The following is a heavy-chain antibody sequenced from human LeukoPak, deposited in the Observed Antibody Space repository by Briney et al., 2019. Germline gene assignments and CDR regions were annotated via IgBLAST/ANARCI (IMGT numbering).Heavy chain of an antibody. Sequence: SETLSLTCTVSGASMSNSFWSWIRQPAGKGLEWIGRIYSSGRTNYNPSLKSRVTLSIDTSNNQFSLKLASVTAADTALYYCARAPAGCGGTCSFDYWGQGTLVTVSS. J-gene: IGHJ4*02. V-gene: IGHV4-4*07. CDR2: IYSSGRT. D-gene: IGHD2-15*01. CDR3: ARAPAGCGGTCSFDY. CDR1: GASMSNSF.